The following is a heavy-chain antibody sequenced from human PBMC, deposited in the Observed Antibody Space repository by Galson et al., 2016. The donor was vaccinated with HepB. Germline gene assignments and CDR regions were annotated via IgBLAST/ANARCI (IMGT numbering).Heavy chain of an antibody. Sequence: CAISGDSVSSNSVAWNWIRQSPSRGLEWLGRTYYRSKWHNDYAESVKSRITLNPDTSNNQFSLHLNSVTPEDTAVYYCAREAPQVDRYYYGMDVWGQGTTVTVSS. V-gene: IGHV6-1*01. CDR1: GDSVSSNSVA. D-gene: IGHD4/OR15-4a*01. CDR2: TYYRSKWHN. J-gene: IGHJ6*02. CDR3: AREAPQVDRYYYGMDV.